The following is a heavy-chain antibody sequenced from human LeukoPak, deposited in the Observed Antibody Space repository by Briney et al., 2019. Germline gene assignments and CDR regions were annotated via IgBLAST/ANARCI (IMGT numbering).Heavy chain of an antibody. CDR2: ISYDGSNK. D-gene: IGHD2-2*01. CDR3: ATLLGIVVVPAAPTDAFDI. V-gene: IGHV3-30-3*01. J-gene: IGHJ3*02. Sequence: PGWSLRLSCAASGFTFSSYAMHWVRQARCKGLEWVAVISYDGSNKYYADSVKGRFTISRDNSKNTLYLQMNSLRAEDTAVYYCATLLGIVVVPAAPTDAFDIWGQGTMVTVSS. CDR1: GFTFSSYA.